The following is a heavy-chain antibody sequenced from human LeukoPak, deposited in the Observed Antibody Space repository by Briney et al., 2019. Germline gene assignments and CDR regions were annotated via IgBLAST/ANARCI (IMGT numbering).Heavy chain of an antibody. D-gene: IGHD3-3*01. CDR2: INHSGST. Sequence: SETPSLTCAVYGGSFSGYYWSWIRQPPGKGLEWIGEINHSGSTNYNPSLKSRVTISVDTSKNQFSLKLSSVTAADTAVYYCASLFWRGYYRNDAFDIWGQGTMVTVSS. CDR3: ASLFWRGYYRNDAFDI. J-gene: IGHJ3*02. V-gene: IGHV4-34*01. CDR1: GGSFSGYY.